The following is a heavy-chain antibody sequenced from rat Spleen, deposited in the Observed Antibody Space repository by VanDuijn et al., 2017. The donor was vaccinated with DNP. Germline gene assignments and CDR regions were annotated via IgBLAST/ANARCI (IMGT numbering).Heavy chain of an antibody. J-gene: IGHJ2*01. CDR3: SRNGPH. Sequence: EVQLVESGGDLVQPGRSLKLSCVASGFTFNNYWMTWIRQLPGKGLEWIASISTGGGNTYYSDSVKGRFTISRDTAKNTLYLQMDSLRSEDTAAYYGSRNGPHWGQGVMVTVSS. V-gene: IGHV5-31*01. CDR2: ISTGGGNT. D-gene: IGHD3-8*01. CDR1: GFTFNNYW.